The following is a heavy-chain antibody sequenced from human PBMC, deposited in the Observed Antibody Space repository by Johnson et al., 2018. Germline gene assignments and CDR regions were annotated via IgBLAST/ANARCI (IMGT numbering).Heavy chain of an antibody. J-gene: IGHJ3*01. CDR1: GFTFGHYA. CDR2: ISYDGNNK. D-gene: IGHD3-10*01. V-gene: IGHV3-30-3*01. CDR3: VRDSPGLRDDFDL. Sequence: QVQLVESGGGVVQPGRSLRLSCAASGFTFGHYAMHWVRQAPGKGLEWVAIISYDGNNKYYGDSMKGRFTISRDNFKKTVYLQMNSLRAEDTAMYYCVRDSPGLRDDFDLWGQGAMVTVSS.